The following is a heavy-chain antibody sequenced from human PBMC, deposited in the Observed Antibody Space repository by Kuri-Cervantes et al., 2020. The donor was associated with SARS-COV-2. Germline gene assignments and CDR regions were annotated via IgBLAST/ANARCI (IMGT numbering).Heavy chain of an antibody. J-gene: IGHJ4*02. V-gene: IGHV3-7*01. Sequence: LSLTCAASGFTFSSYWMTWVRQAPGEGLEWVANIKQDGSEEYYVDSPKGRFTISRDNAKKSLYLQMNSPRAEDTAVYYCARASFDFWSGYYTGYYFDYWGQGTLVTVSS. D-gene: IGHD3-3*01. CDR3: ARASFDFWSGYYTGYYFDY. CDR1: GFTFSSYW. CDR2: IKQDGSEE.